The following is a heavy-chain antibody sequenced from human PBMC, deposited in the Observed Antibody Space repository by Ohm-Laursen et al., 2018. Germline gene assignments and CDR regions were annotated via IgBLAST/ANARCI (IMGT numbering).Heavy chain of an antibody. Sequence: SLRLSCAASGLTFSSYWMSWVRQAPGKGLEWVANIKQDGSEKYYVDSVKGRFTISRDNAKNSLYLQMNSLRAEDTAVYYCASRKYNWNSWGQGTLVTVSS. CDR1: GLTFSSYW. CDR3: ASRKYNWNS. V-gene: IGHV3-7*01. D-gene: IGHD1-20*01. J-gene: IGHJ4*02. CDR2: IKQDGSEK.